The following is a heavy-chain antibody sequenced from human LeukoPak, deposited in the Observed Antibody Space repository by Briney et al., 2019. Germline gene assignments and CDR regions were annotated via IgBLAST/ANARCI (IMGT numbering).Heavy chain of an antibody. J-gene: IGHJ4*02. CDR3: ARVRSSYYLDY. D-gene: IGHD6-13*01. CDR2: ISGSGAAI. Sequence: GGSLRLSCAGSGFSISNYGMNWVRQAPGKGLEWLSYISGSGAAIYYADSVKGRFTVSRDNAKNSLYLQMNSLRDEDTAVYYCARVRSSYYLDYWGQGTLLTVSS. CDR1: GFSISNYG. V-gene: IGHV3-48*02.